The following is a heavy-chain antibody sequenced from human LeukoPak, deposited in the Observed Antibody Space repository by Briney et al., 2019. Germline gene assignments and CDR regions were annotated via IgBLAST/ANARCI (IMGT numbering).Heavy chain of an antibody. J-gene: IGHJ5*02. CDR2: IYYSGST. V-gene: IGHV4-39*01. Sequence: ETLSLTCTVSGGSISSFSYYWVWIRQPPGKGLEWIGSIYYSGSTYYNPSLKSRVTISVDTSKNQFSLKLSSVTAADTAVYYCARHPTVTTGRWFDPWGQGTLVTVSS. D-gene: IGHD4-17*01. CDR3: ARHPTVTTGRWFDP. CDR1: GGSISSFSYY.